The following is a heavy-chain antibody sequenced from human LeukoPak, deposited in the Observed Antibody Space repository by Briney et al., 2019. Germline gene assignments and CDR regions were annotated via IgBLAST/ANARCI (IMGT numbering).Heavy chain of an antibody. D-gene: IGHD3-10*01. CDR2: ISSSSSYI. V-gene: IGHV3-21*01. Sequence: GRSLRLSCAASGFTISSYVMHWVRQTPGKGLAWVSSISSSSSYIYYADSVKGRFTISRDNAKNSLYLQMNSLRAEDTAVYYCARMVRGVPGDYWGQGTLVTVSS. CDR1: GFTISSYV. J-gene: IGHJ4*02. CDR3: ARMVRGVPGDY.